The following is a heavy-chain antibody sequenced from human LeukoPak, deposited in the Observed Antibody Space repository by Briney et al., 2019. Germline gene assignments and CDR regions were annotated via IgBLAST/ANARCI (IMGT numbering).Heavy chain of an antibody. CDR2: IKQDGSEK. CDR1: GFTFSTYW. J-gene: IGHJ3*02. D-gene: IGHD2-15*01. CDR3: ARDGGYCSGGSCWGLAFDI. V-gene: IGHV3-7*03. Sequence: GGSLRLSCAASGFTFSTYWMSWVRQAPGKGLEWVANIKQDGSEKYYMDSVKGRFTISRDNAKNSLYLQMNSLRAEDTAVYYCARDGGYCSGGSCWGLAFDIWGQGTMVTVSS.